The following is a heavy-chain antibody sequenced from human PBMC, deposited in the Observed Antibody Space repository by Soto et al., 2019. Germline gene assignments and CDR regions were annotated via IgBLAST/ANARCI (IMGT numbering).Heavy chain of an antibody. CDR1: GFTFDDYA. CDR2: ISWNSGSI. CDR3: ATATYYYYYYMDV. J-gene: IGHJ6*03. Sequence: GGSLRLSCAASGFTFDDYAMHWVRQAPGKGLEWVSGISWNSGSIGYADSVKGRFTISRDNAKNSLYPQMNSLRAEDTALYYCATATYYYYYYMDVWGKGTTVTVSS. V-gene: IGHV3-9*01.